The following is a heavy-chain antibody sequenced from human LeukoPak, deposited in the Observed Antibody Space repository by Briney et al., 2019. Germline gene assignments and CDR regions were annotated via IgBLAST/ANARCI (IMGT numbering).Heavy chain of an antibody. J-gene: IGHJ3*01. V-gene: IGHV3-7*05. CDR2: IKEDGSEK. CDR1: GFSFSTAW. Sequence: GGSLRPSCAASGFSFSTAWLNWVRQAPGKGPEWVAYIKEDGSEKRYVDSVKGRFTISRDNAKNSLYLQMDSLRVEDTAVYYCARGGVSRAAFDVWGQGTMVTVSS. CDR3: ARGGVSRAAFDV.